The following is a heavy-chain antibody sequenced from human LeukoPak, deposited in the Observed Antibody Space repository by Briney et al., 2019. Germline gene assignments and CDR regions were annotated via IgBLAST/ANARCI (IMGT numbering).Heavy chain of an antibody. J-gene: IGHJ4*02. CDR3: ASLRSGSYYNDADY. V-gene: IGHV3-48*03. Sequence: GGSLRLSCAASGFTFSSYEMNWVRQAPGKGLEWVSYISSSGSTIYYADSVKGRFTISRDNAKNSLYLQMNSLRAEDTAVYYCASLRSGSYYNDADYWGQGTLVTVSS. CDR2: ISSSGSTI. D-gene: IGHD3-10*01. CDR1: GFTFSSYE.